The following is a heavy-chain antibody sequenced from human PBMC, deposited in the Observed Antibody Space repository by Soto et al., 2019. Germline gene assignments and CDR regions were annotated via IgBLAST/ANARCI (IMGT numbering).Heavy chain of an antibody. V-gene: IGHV4-31*03. Sequence: SETLSLTCTVSGGSISSGGYYWSWIRQHPGKGLEWIGYIYYSGSTYYNPSLKSRVTISVDTSKNQFSLKLSSVTAADTAVYYCARDSAEGSGSYYYSYYYMXVWGKVTTITVSS. CDR3: ARDSAEGSGSYYYSYYYMXV. CDR2: IYYSGST. D-gene: IGHD3-10*01. J-gene: IGHJ6*03. CDR1: GGSISSGGYY.